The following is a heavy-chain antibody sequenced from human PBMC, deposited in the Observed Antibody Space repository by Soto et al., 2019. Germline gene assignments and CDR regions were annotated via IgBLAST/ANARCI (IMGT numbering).Heavy chain of an antibody. Sequence: GASVKVSCKASGYTFTSHDINWVRQATGQGLEWMGWVNPNSGNTGYAQKFQGRVTMTRNTSISTAYMELSSLRSEDTSVYYCARRSRTVREFCFAYSGQGTLVIVSS. CDR3: ARRSRTVREFCFAY. J-gene: IGHJ4*02. CDR1: GYTFTSHD. D-gene: IGHD3-10*01. CDR2: VNPNSGNT. V-gene: IGHV1-8*01.